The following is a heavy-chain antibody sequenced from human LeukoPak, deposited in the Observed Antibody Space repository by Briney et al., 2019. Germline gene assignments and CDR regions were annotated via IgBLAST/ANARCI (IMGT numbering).Heavy chain of an antibody. CDR2: IYYSGST. J-gene: IGHJ2*01. V-gene: IGHV4-30-4*07. D-gene: IGHD6-13*01. CDR1: GGSISSGGYS. Sequence: SQTLSLTCAVSGGSISSGGYSWSWIRQPPGKGLEWIGYIYYSGSTNYNPSLKSRVTISVDTSKNQFSLKLSSVTAADTAVYYCARSVGSSSWSRVWYFDLWGRGTLVTVSS. CDR3: ARSVGSSSWSRVWYFDL.